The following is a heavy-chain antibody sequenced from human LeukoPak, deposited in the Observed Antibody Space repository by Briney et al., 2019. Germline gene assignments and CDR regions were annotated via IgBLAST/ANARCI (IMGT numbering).Heavy chain of an antibody. D-gene: IGHD6-19*01. CDR1: GGSFSSYA. J-gene: IGHJ4*02. CDR3: ARRSSGYSSGWYFGSRYYFDY. Sequence: ASVKVSCKASGGSFSSYAINWVRQAPGQGLEWMGGIIPIFGTANYAQKFQGRVTITADESTSTAYMELSSLRSEDTAVYYCARRSSGYSSGWYFGSRYYFDYWGQGTLVTVSS. CDR2: IIPIFGTA. V-gene: IGHV1-69*13.